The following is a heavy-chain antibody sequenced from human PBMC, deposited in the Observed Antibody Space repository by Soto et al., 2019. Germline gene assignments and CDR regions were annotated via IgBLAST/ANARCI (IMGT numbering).Heavy chain of an antibody. CDR2: IYYSWST. J-gene: IGHJ4*02. Sequence: PSETLSLTCTVSGGSISSYYWSWIRRPPGKGLEWIGYIYYSWSTNYNPSLKSRVTISVDTSKNQFSLKLSSVTAADTAVYYCARAGSGVIVIPPDYWGQGTLVTVSS. D-gene: IGHD3-16*02. CDR3: ARAGSGVIVIPPDY. CDR1: GGSISSYY. V-gene: IGHV4-59*01.